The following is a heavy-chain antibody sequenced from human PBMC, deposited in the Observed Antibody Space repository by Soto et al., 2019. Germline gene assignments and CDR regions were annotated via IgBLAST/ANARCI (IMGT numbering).Heavy chain of an antibody. D-gene: IGHD5-12*01. V-gene: IGHV3-7*04. J-gene: IGHJ6*02. CDR1: GFTFSSYW. Sequence: GGSLRLSCAASGFTFSSYWMSWVRQAPGKGLEWVANIKQDGSEKYYVDSVKGRFTISRDNAKNSLYLQMNSLRAEDTAVYYCARSDIVATVADYYGMDVWGQGTTVTVS. CDR3: ARSDIVATVADYYGMDV. CDR2: IKQDGSEK.